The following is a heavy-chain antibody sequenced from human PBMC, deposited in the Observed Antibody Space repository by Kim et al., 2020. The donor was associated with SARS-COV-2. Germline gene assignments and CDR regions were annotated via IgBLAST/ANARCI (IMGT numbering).Heavy chain of an antibody. CDR3: ARVRYSYGWGNWFDP. CDR1: GGSISSGGYS. J-gene: IGHJ5*02. D-gene: IGHD5-18*01. CDR2: IYHSGST. V-gene: IGHV4-30-2*01. Sequence: SETLSLTCAVSGGSISSGGYSWSWIRQPPGKGLEWIGYIYHSGSTYYNPSLKSRVTISVDRSKNQFSLKLSSVTAADTAVYYCARVRYSYGWGNWFDPWGQGTLVTVSS.